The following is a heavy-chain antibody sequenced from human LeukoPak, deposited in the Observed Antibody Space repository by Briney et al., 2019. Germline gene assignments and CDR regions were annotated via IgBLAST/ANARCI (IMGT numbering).Heavy chain of an antibody. CDR1: GGSISSYY. V-gene: IGHV4-59*12. Sequence: SETLSLTCTVSGGSISSYYWSWIRQPPGKGLEWIGYIYYSGSTNYNPSLKSRVTISVDTSKNQFSLKLSSVTAADTAVYYCARLTGLVVPAATDGTVGSYYYYGMDVWGQGTTVTVSS. CDR2: IYYSGST. J-gene: IGHJ6*02. D-gene: IGHD2-2*01. CDR3: ARLTGLVVPAATDGTVGSYYYYGMDV.